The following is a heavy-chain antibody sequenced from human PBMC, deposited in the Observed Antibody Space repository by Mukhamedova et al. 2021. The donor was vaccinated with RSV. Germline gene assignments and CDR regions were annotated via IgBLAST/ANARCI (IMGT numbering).Heavy chain of an antibody. CDR2: ISGSGDST. J-gene: IGHJ3*02. V-gene: IGHV3-23*01. Sequence: WVSAISGSGDSTYYADSVKGRFTISRDNSKNTVYLQMNSLRAEVTAVYYCAKFLGYSGSSWRAFDIWGQGTMVTVSS. D-gene: IGHD1-26*01. CDR3: AKFLGYSGSSWRAFDI.